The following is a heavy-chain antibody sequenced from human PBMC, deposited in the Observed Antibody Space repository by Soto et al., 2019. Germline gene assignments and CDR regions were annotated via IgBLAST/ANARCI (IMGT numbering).Heavy chain of an antibody. D-gene: IGHD3-3*01. J-gene: IGHJ6*03. CDR3: ARAAVGDFWSGPYYMDV. V-gene: IGHV1-18*01. Sequence: ASVKVSCKASGYTFTSYGISWVRQAPGQGLEWMGWISAYNGNTNYAQKLQGRVTMTTDTSTSTAYMELRSLRSDDTAVYYCARAAVGDFWSGPYYMDVWGKGTTVTVSS. CDR2: ISAYNGNT. CDR1: GYTFTSYG.